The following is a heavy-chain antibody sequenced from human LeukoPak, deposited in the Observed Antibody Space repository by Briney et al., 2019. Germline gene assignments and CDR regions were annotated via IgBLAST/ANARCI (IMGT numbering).Heavy chain of an antibody. CDR1: GGSTSTVSLF. Sequence: PSETLSLTCTVSGGSTSTVSLFWGWVRQPPGKGLEWIGTIYYSGSTYYNPSLKSRVTISVDTSKNQFSLRLSSVTAADTAVYYCARASGWYAGDYWGQGTLVTVSS. CDR2: IYYSGST. CDR3: ARASGWYAGDY. D-gene: IGHD6-19*01. J-gene: IGHJ4*02. V-gene: IGHV4-39*07.